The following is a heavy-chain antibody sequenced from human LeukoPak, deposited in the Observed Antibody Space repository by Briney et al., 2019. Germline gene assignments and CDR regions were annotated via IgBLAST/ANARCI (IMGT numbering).Heavy chain of an antibody. Sequence: NPSETLSLTCTVSGGSVSSGTYYWSWIRQPPGKGLEWIGYIYYSGSTNYNPSLKSRVTISVDTSKNQFSLKLSSVTAADTAVYYCARVGTYGSGSYLSWLDYWGQGTLVTVSS. D-gene: IGHD3-10*01. V-gene: IGHV4-61*01. CDR1: GGSVSSGTYY. J-gene: IGHJ4*02. CDR2: IYYSGST. CDR3: ARVGTYGSGSYLSWLDY.